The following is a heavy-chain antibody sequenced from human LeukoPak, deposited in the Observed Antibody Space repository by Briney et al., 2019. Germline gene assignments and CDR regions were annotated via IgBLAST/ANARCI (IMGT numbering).Heavy chain of an antibody. D-gene: IGHD6-19*01. J-gene: IGHJ3*02. CDR1: GFTFSRYG. CDR2: TWYDGSNE. V-gene: IGHV3-33*01. Sequence: GRSLRLSCAASGFTFSRYGMHWVRQAPGKGLEWVAVTWYDGSNEYYADSVKGRFTISRDNAKNSLYLQMNSLRAEDTAVYYCARFSSGWYGAFDIWGQGTMVTVSS. CDR3: ARFSSGWYGAFDI.